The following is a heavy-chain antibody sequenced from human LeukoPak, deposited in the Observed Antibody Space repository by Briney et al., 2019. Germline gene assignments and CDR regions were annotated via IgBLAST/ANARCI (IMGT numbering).Heavy chain of an antibody. Sequence: GGSLRLSCAASGFTFSNYWKSWVRQAPGKGLEWVANIKEDGSDTYFVDSVRGRFTIPRDNAKNLLFLHMNSLRGEDTAVYYCARDQWRLFDYWGQGTLVTVSS. CDR2: IKEDGSDT. CDR3: ARDQWRLFDY. D-gene: IGHD2-21*02. J-gene: IGHJ4*02. CDR1: GFTFSNYW. V-gene: IGHV3-7*04.